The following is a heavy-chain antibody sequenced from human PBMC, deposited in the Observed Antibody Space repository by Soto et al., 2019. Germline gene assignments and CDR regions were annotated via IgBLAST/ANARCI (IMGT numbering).Heavy chain of an antibody. CDR1: GYTFTGFY. CDR3: ASGGSTVTREFDY. V-gene: IGHV1-2*04. CDR2: INPNSGDT. J-gene: IGHJ4*02. Sequence: QVPLVQSGAEVKKPGASVKVSCKASGYTFTGFYMHWVRQAPGQGLEWMGWINPNSGDTEYAQNFQGWVTMTRDTSINTAYMELTRLKSDDTAVYYCASGGSTVTREFDYWGQGTLVSVSS. D-gene: IGHD4-17*01.